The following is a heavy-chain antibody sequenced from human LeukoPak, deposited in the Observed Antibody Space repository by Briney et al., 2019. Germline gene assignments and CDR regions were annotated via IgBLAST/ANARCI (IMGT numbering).Heavy chain of an antibody. CDR1: GFTFDDYA. CDR3: AKGGSYYYYFDY. V-gene: IGHV3-9*01. Sequence: PGGSLRLSCAASGFTFDDYAMHWVRQAPGKGLEWGSGISWNSGSIGYADSVKGRFTISRDNAKNSLYLQMNSLRAEDTALYYCAKGGSYYYYFDYWGQGTLVTVSS. J-gene: IGHJ4*02. D-gene: IGHD1-26*01. CDR2: ISWNSGSI.